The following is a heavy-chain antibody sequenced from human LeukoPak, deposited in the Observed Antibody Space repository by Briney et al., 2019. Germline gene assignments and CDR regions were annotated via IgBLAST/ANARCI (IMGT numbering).Heavy chain of an antibody. CDR2: MFTTGST. J-gene: IGHJ4*02. CDR1: GGSISRFY. Sequence: SETLSLTCTVSGGSISRFYWSWIRQPAGKGLEFIGRMFTTGSTTRNPSLESRVTMSIDMSKNRFSLKLTSVTAADTAVYYCARGQTVGATALDYWGQGILVTVSS. D-gene: IGHD1-26*01. V-gene: IGHV4-4*07. CDR3: ARGQTVGATALDY.